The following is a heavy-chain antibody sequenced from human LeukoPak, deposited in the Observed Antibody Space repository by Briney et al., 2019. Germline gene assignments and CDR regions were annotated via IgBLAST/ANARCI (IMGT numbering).Heavy chain of an antibody. CDR1: GFTFRSYG. D-gene: IGHD2-2*01. V-gene: IGHV3-33*01. CDR2: VYYDGNTQ. J-gene: IGHJ4*02. Sequence: GTPLRLSCAASGFTFRSYGMHWVRQAPGKGLDWVAGVYYDGNTQYYADSVKGRYTISRDNSKNTLYLQMNSLRAEDTAVYYCARSDCSSNSCYFVFDAWGQGTLVTVSS. CDR3: ARSDCSSNSCYFVFDA.